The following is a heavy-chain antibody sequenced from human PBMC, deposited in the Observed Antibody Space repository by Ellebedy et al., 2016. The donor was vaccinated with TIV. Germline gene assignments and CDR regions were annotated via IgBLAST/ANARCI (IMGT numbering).Heavy chain of an antibody. Sequence: SETLSLTCAVYGGSFSGYYWGWIRQPPGKGLEWIGEINHSGSTNYNPSLKIRVTISVDTSKNQFSLNLSSVTAADTAVYYCARGLWRRWPPDAFYYYMDVWGKGTTVTVSS. J-gene: IGHJ6*03. CDR3: ARGLWRRWPPDAFYYYMDV. CDR2: INHSGST. V-gene: IGHV4-34*01. CDR1: GGSFSGYY. D-gene: IGHD4-23*01.